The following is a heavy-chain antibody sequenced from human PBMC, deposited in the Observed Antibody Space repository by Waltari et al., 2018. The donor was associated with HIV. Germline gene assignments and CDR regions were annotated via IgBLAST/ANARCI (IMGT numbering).Heavy chain of an antibody. CDR3: VRDYYDSSGYYPAFDY. J-gene: IGHJ4*02. D-gene: IGHD3-22*01. CDR1: GYSFTGYF. V-gene: IGHV1-2*02. Sequence: QVQLVQSGAEVQKPGASVKVSCKASGYSFTGYFIHWVRQAPGQGLAWMGGIKPHSGGTNYAQKFQGLVTMASDTSISTVYMELSRLRSDDTAVYYCVRDYYDSSGYYPAFDYWGQGTLVTVSS. CDR2: IKPHSGGT.